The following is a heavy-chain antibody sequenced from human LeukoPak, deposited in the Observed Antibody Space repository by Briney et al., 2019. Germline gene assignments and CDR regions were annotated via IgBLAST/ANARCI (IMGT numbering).Heavy chain of an antibody. CDR3: ARKSAYYSYYMDV. CDR1: GYNFNDYY. CDR2: INPNNGGT. V-gene: IGHV1-2*02. Sequence: GASVKVSCKASGYNFNDYYIYWVRQAPGHGLEWMGWINPNNGGTKYTQAFQGRLTMTRDTSISTVNMELSRLKSDDTAVYYCARKSAYYSYYMDVWGQGTTVIISS. J-gene: IGHJ6*03.